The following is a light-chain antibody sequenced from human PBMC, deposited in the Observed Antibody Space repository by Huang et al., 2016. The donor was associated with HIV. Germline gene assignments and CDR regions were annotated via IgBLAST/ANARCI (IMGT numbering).Light chain of an antibody. V-gene: IGKV2-28*01. Sequence: DIVMTQSPLSLPVTPGEPASISCWSSQSLLHDNGYNYLDWYLQRPGQSPQLLIYMGSNRASGVPDRFSGSGSGTDFTLKINRVEAEDVGVYYCMQALQTPYTFGQGTKLEIK. CDR2: MGS. CDR1: QSLLHDNGYNY. J-gene: IGKJ2*01. CDR3: MQALQTPYT.